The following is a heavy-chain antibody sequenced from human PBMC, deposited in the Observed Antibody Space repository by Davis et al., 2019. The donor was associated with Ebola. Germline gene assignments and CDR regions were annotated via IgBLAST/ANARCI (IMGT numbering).Heavy chain of an antibody. D-gene: IGHD5-18*01. Sequence: SVKVSCKASGGTFTSHAITWVRQAPGQGLEWMGWVIPILGTTSYAQKFQDRITLSADESTNTAYMELSSLRSEDTAVYYCARGRGYSSDSGYFGLDVWGQGTTVTVSS. J-gene: IGHJ6*02. CDR2: VIPILGTT. CDR1: GGTFTSHA. CDR3: ARGRGYSSDSGYFGLDV. V-gene: IGHV1-69*11.